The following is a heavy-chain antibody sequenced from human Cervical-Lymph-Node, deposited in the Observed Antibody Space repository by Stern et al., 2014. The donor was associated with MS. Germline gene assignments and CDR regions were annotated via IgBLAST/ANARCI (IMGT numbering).Heavy chain of an antibody. Sequence: VQLVESGGGVVQPGRSLRLSCAASGFVFSNYGMHWVRQAPGRGLEWLAIKWHDGTNKNYAGSVKGRFTISRDNSRNTLYLEMTSLRAEDTAVYYCARDRWDLLSVFEHWGQGTLVTVSS. CDR2: KWHDGTNK. J-gene: IGHJ4*02. D-gene: IGHD1-26*01. CDR1: GFVFSNYG. V-gene: IGHV3-33*01. CDR3: ARDRWDLLSVFEH.